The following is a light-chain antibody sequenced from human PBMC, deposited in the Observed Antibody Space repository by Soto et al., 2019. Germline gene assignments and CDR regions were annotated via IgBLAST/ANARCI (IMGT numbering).Light chain of an antibody. Sequence: EIVLTQSPGTLSLSPGERATLSCRASQSVSSSYLAWYQQKPGQAPRLLIYGTSSRATAIPDRFSGSGSGTHCTLTISRLEPEDFALYYCQQYGSSSWTFGQGTKVEIK. CDR2: GTS. CDR3: QQYGSSSWT. V-gene: IGKV3-20*01. J-gene: IGKJ1*01. CDR1: QSVSSSY.